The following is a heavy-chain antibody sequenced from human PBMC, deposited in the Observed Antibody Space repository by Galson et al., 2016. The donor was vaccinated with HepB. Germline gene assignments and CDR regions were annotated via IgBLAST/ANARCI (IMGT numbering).Heavy chain of an antibody. CDR2: IISIAEK. CDR3: AREDNYFAMSFDS. CDR1: GFSLDDTRMG. Sequence: PALVKPTQTLTLTCTVSGFSLDDTRMGVSWIRQTPGKALEWLAHIISIAEKSYSTSLKSRLTISKDTSKSQVVLTMTNMDPVDTATYFRAREDNYFAMSFDSWGQGTLVTVSS. D-gene: IGHD2/OR15-2a*01. J-gene: IGHJ4*02. V-gene: IGHV2-26*01.